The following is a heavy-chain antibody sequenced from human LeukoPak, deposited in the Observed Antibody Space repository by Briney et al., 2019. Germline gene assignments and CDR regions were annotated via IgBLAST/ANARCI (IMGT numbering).Heavy chain of an antibody. CDR1: GGSISSSSYY. Sequence: PSETLSLTCIVSGGSISSSSYYWGWIRQPPGKGLEWIGSIYYSGSTYYNPSLKSRVTISVDTSKNQFSLKLSSVTAADTAVYYCARQNLPGATLIPFDYWGQGTLVTVSS. J-gene: IGHJ4*02. CDR3: ARQNLPGATLIPFDY. CDR2: IYYSGST. V-gene: IGHV4-39*01. D-gene: IGHD1-26*01.